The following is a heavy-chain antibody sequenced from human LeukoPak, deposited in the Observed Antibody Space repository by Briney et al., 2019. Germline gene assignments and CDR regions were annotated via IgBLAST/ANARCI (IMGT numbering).Heavy chain of an antibody. CDR1: GFTFSNYG. V-gene: IGHV3-30*18. Sequence: GGSLRLSCAASGFTFSNYGMHWVRQAPGKGLEWVAGISYDARNKYYVDSVKGRFTISRDSTKNTLYLQMNSLRAADTAVYYCAKDLRIAVVAGTGLVDYWGQGTLVTVSS. CDR3: AKDLRIAVVAGTGLVDY. D-gene: IGHD6-19*01. CDR2: ISYDARNK. J-gene: IGHJ4*02.